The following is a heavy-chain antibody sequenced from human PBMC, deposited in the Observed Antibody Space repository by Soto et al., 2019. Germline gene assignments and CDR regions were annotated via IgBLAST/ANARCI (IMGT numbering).Heavy chain of an antibody. J-gene: IGHJ4*02. V-gene: IGHV4-4*07. CDR1: GGSVSSYY. CDR2: IYTDGRT. Sequence: SETLSLTCSVSGGSVSSYYWSWIRQPAGKGLEWIGRIYTDGRTNYNPSLQSRVTMSVDTPKNQFSLKLNSVTAADTAVYFCAGGDYHWGSYFDYWGQGALVTVSS. CDR3: AGGDYHWGSYFDY. D-gene: IGHD4-17*01.